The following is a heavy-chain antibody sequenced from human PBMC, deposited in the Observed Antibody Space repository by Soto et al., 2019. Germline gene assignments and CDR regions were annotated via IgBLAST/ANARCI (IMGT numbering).Heavy chain of an antibody. CDR3: ARARLAARPRYYYYGMDV. CDR1: GYTFTGYY. D-gene: IGHD6-6*01. CDR2: INPNSGGT. Sequence: ASVKVSCKPSGYTFTGYYMHLVRQAPGQGLEWMGWINPNSGGTNYAQKFQGWVTMTRDTSISTAYMELSRLRSDDTAVYYCARARLAARPRYYYYGMDVWGQGTTVTVSS. J-gene: IGHJ6*02. V-gene: IGHV1-2*04.